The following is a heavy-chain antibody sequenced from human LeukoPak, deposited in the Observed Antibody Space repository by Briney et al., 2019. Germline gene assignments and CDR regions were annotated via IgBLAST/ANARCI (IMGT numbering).Heavy chain of an antibody. Sequence: GGALRLSCAASGFTFSSYAMSWVRQAPGKGLEMVSAISGSGGSTYYADSVKGRFTISRDNSKNTPYLQMNSLRAEDTAVYYCAKVKPSGNTRWYFDYWGQGTLVTVSS. CDR3: AKVKPSGNTRWYFDY. CDR1: GFTFSSYA. J-gene: IGHJ4*02. CDR2: ISGSGGST. D-gene: IGHD1-26*01. V-gene: IGHV3-23*01.